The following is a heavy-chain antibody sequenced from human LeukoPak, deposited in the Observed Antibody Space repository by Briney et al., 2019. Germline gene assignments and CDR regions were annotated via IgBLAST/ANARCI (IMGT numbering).Heavy chain of an antibody. V-gene: IGHV1-2*02. Sequence: GASVKVSCKASGYTFTGYYMHWVRQAPGQGLEWMGWINPNSGGTNYAQKFQGRVTKTRDTSISTAYMELGRLRSDDTAVYYCARDRRVMTTVISKYYYYGMDVWGQGTTVTVSS. J-gene: IGHJ6*02. CDR1: GYTFTGYY. D-gene: IGHD4-17*01. CDR2: INPNSGGT. CDR3: ARDRRVMTTVISKYYYYGMDV.